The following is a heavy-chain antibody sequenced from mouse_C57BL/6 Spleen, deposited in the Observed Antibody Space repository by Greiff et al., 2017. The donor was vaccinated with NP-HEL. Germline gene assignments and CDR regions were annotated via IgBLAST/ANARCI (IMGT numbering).Heavy chain of an antibody. D-gene: IGHD1-1*01. CDR2: ISDGGSYT. Sequence: DVHLVESGGGLVKPGGSLKLSCAASGFTFSSYAMSWVRQTPEKRLEWVATISDGGSYTYYPDNVKGRFTISIDNAKNNLYLQMSHLKSEDTAMYYCARDDYGSSYAYYFDYWGQGTTLTVSS. CDR1: GFTFSSYA. CDR3: ARDDYGSSYAYYFDY. J-gene: IGHJ2*01. V-gene: IGHV5-4*01.